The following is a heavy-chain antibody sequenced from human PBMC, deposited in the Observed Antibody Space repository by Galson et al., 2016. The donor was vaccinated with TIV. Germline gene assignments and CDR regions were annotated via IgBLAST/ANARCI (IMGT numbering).Heavy chain of an antibody. CDR2: IYSGGST. D-gene: IGHD5-12*01. Sequence: SLRLSCAASGVTVSSYYMSWVRQAPGKGLEWVSVIYSGGSTYYADSVKGRFSISRDNSRNTVFLQMNSLRAEDTAVYYCAKATWAYDFDYWGQGTLVTVSS. CDR1: GVTVSSYY. CDR3: AKATWAYDFDY. V-gene: IGHV3-53*01. J-gene: IGHJ4*02.